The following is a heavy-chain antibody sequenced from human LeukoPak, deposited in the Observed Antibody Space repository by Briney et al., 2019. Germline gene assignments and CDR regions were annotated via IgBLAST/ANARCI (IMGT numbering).Heavy chain of an antibody. CDR2: INHSGST. D-gene: IGHD6-6*01. J-gene: IGHJ6*03. CDR3: ASGRGNITARPGYYYYYMDV. Sequence: SETLSLTCAVYGGSFSGYYWSWIRQPPGKGLEWIGEINHSGSTNYNPSLKSRVTISVDTSKNQFSLKLSSVTAADTAVYYCASGRGNITARPGYYYYYMDVWGKGTTVTVSS. V-gene: IGHV4-34*01. CDR1: GGSFSGYY.